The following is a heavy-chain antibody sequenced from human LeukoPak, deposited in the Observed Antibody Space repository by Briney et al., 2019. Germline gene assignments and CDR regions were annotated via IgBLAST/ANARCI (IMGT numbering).Heavy chain of an antibody. D-gene: IGHD3-22*01. CDR1: GFTFSDYY. V-gene: IGHV3-69-1*01. Sequence: GGSLRLSCAASGFTFSDYYMSWIRQAPGKGLEWVSSISSSSYIYYADSVKGRFTISRDNAKNSLYLQMNSLRAEDTAVYYCARGDSSGYYYYWGQGTLVTVSS. CDR2: ISSSSYI. J-gene: IGHJ4*02. CDR3: ARGDSSGYYYY.